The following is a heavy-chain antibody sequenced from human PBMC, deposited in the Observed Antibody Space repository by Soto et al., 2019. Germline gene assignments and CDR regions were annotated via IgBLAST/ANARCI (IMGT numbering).Heavy chain of an antibody. CDR3: ARGGDPGY. Sequence: EVQLVESGGGLVQPGGSLRLSCVASGFTFDYYWMHWVRQAPGEGLMWVSRLQTDGSHPDYADSVKGRFTISRDNAKNTLSLKMSHLGGEDTAVDSCARGGDPGYWGQGTLVTVSS. CDR1: GFTFDYYW. J-gene: IGHJ4*02. V-gene: IGHV3-74*01. D-gene: IGHD2-21*02. CDR2: LQTDGSHP.